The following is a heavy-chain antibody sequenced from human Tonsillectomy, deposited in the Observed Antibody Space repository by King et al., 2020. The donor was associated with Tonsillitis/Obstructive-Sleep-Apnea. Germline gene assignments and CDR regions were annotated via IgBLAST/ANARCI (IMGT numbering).Heavy chain of an antibody. CDR1: GFTFSTYG. J-gene: IGHJ1*01. D-gene: IGHD3-3*01. Sequence: VQLVESGGGVVQPGRSLRVSCAASGFTFSTYGMHWVRQAPGRGLEWVAVIWYDGSNKYYADSVKGRFTISRDNSKNTLYLQMNSLRAEDTAVYYCVRAREVNFAHWGQGTLVTVPS. CDR2: IWYDGSNK. CDR3: VRAREVNFAH. V-gene: IGHV3-33*01.